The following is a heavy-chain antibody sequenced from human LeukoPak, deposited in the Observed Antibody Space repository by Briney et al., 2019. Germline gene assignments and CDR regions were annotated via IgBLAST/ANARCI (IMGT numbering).Heavy chain of an antibody. CDR2: ISGSGVST. CDR3: AMASTNYYDTSAGHFQH. CDR1: GFTFSSYA. D-gene: IGHD3-22*01. J-gene: IGHJ1*01. V-gene: IGHV3-23*01. Sequence: GGSLRLSCAASGFTFSSYAMSWVRQAPGKGLEWVSAISGSGVSTHYADSVKGRFTISRDNSKNTLYLRMNNLRAEDTAVYYCAMASTNYYDTSAGHFQHWGQGTLVTVSS.